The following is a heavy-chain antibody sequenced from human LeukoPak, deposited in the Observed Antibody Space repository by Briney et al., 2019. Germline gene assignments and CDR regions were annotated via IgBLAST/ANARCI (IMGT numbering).Heavy chain of an antibody. D-gene: IGHD6-6*01. CDR1: GGSFSGYY. Sequence: SETLSLTCAVYGGSFSGYYWSWIRQPPGKGLEWIGEINHSGGTNYNPSLKSRVTISVDTSKNQFSLKLSSVTAADTAVYYCARLEYSTYSHRRGDRYFQHWGQGTLVTVSS. CDR2: INHSGGT. J-gene: IGHJ1*01. V-gene: IGHV4-34*01. CDR3: ARLEYSTYSHRRGDRYFQH.